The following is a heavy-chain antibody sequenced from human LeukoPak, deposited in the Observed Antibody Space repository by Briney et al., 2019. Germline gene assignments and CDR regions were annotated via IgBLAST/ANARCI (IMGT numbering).Heavy chain of an antibody. Sequence: ASVKVSCKASGYTFTSYGISCVRQAPGQGLEWMGWSSAYNGDTNYAQKLQGRVTMTTDTSTSTAYMELRSLRSDDTAVYYCARVKIGYSSGRVFDYWGQGTLVTVSS. CDR3: ARVKIGYSSGRVFDY. CDR2: SSAYNGDT. J-gene: IGHJ4*02. D-gene: IGHD6-19*01. CDR1: GYTFTSYG. V-gene: IGHV1-18*01.